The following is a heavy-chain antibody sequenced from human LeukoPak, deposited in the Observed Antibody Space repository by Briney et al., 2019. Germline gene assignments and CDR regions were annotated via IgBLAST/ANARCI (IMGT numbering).Heavy chain of an antibody. Sequence: PTGGSLRLSCAASGFTFSSYGMSWVRQAPGKGLEWVSAISGSGGSTYYADSVKGRFTISRDNSKNTLYLQMNSLRAEDTAVYYCAKDSSDYYGSGSYYSDFDYWGQGTLVTVSS. V-gene: IGHV3-23*01. CDR1: GFTFSSYG. CDR3: AKDSSDYYGSGSYYSDFDY. J-gene: IGHJ4*02. D-gene: IGHD3-10*01. CDR2: ISGSGGST.